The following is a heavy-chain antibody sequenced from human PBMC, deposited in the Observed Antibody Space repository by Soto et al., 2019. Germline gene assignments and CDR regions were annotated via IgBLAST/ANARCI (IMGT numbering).Heavy chain of an antibody. J-gene: IGHJ4*02. D-gene: IGHD2-21*02. Sequence: ASVKVSCKASGYTFTGYYMHWVRQAPGQRLEWMGWINANNGNTKYSQKFQGRVTITRDTSASTAYMELSSLRSEDTAVYYCARAWVVVTAPDYWGQGTLVTVSS. CDR1: GYTFTGYY. CDR2: INANNGNT. V-gene: IGHV1-3*01. CDR3: ARAWVVVTAPDY.